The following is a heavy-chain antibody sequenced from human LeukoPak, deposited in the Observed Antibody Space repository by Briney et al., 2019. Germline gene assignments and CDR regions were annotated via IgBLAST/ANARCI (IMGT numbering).Heavy chain of an antibody. V-gene: IGHV4-30-4*01. CDR1: GGSISSGDYY. CDR2: IYYSGST. J-gene: IGHJ3*02. D-gene: IGHD2-2*01. CDR3: ARDCSSTSCPIDDAFDI. Sequence: SQTLSLTCTVSGGSISSGDYYWSWIRQPPRKGLEWSGYIYYSGSTYYNPSLKSRVTISVGTSKNQFSLKLSSVTAADTAVYYCARDCSSTSCPIDDAFDIWGQGTMVTVSS.